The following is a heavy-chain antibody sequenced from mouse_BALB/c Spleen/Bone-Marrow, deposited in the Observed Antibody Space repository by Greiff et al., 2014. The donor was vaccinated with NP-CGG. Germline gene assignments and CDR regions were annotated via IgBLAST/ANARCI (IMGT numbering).Heavy chain of an antibody. CDR2: IWADGST. CDR3: ARITTATGAMDY. CDR1: GVSLASYG. D-gene: IGHD1-2*01. Sequence: LQQSGPGLGGPSQSLSITFTVSGVSLASYGVHWGCQPPGKGLGGLGVIWADGSTNYNSALMSRLSIRKDNSKSQVFLKMNSLQTDDTAMYYCARITTATGAMDYWGQGTSVTVSS. J-gene: IGHJ4*01. V-gene: IGHV2-9*02.